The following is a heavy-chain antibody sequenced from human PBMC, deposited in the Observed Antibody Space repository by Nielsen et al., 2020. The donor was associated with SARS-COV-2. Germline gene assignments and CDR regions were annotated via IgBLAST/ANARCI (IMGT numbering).Heavy chain of an antibody. V-gene: IGHV1-69*04. CDR3: ARDTGTVVTPYYYYYMDV. Sequence: WVRQAPGQGLEWMGRIIPILGIANYAQKFQGRVTITADESTSTAYMELSSLRSEDTAVYYCARDTGTVVTPYYYYYMDVWGKGTTVTVSS. J-gene: IGHJ6*03. CDR2: IIPILGIA. D-gene: IGHD4-23*01.